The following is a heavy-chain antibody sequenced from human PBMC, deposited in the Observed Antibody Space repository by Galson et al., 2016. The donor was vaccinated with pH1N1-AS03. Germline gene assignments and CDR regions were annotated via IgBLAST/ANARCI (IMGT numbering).Heavy chain of an antibody. CDR1: GFTFSSYW. CDR3: ARVPYSYGMDV. J-gene: IGHJ6*02. V-gene: IGHV3-7*01. CDR2: IKQDGSVE. Sequence: SLRLSCAASGFTFSSYWMTWVRQAPGKGLEWVANIKQDGSVEYYVDSVKGRFTISRDNAKNSLYLQMNSLRDEDTAVYYCARVPYSYGMDVWGQGTTVTVSS.